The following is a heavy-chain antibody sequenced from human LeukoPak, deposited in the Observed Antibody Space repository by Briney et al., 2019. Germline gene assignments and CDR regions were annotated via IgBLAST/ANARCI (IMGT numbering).Heavy chain of an antibody. D-gene: IGHD1-26*01. Sequence: PGGSLRLSCAASGFTFSSYGMHWVRQAPGKGLEWVSYISSSGSTIYYADSVKGRFTISRDNSKNTLYLQMNSLRAEDTAVYYCAKAWELLQPLRINFDYWGQGTLVTVSS. J-gene: IGHJ4*02. V-gene: IGHV3-48*01. CDR1: GFTFSSYG. CDR2: ISSSGSTI. CDR3: AKAWELLQPLRINFDY.